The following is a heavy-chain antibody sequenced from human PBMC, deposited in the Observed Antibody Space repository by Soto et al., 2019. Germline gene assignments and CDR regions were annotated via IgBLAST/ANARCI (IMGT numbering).Heavy chain of an antibody. D-gene: IGHD2-2*01. CDR1: GDSVSSNSAA. CDR2: TYYRSKWYN. Sequence: PSQTLSLTCAISGDSVSSNSAAWNWIRQSPSRGLEWLGRTYYRSKWYNDYAVSVKSRITINPDTSKNQFSLQLNSVTPEDTAVYYCARDLRYCSSTSCYEDYFDYWGQGTLVTVSS. V-gene: IGHV6-1*01. J-gene: IGHJ4*02. CDR3: ARDLRYCSSTSCYEDYFDY.